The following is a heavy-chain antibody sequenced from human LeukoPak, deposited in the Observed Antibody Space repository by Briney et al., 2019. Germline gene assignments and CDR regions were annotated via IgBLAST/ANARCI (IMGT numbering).Heavy chain of an antibody. CDR1: GGSISSYY. D-gene: IGHD6-13*01. CDR3: ARGTRLGIAAAGPFDY. Sequence: SETLSLTCTVSGGSISSYYWSWIRQPAGKGLEWIGRIYTSGSTNYNPSLKSRVTMSVDTSKNQFSLKLSSVTAADTAVYYCARGTRLGIAAAGPFDYWGQGTLVTVSS. J-gene: IGHJ4*02. V-gene: IGHV4-4*07. CDR2: IYTSGST.